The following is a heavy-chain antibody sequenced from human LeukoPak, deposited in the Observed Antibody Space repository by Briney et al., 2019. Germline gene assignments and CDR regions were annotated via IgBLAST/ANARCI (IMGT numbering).Heavy chain of an antibody. Sequence: GGSLRLSCAVSGFTFSSFAMHWVRQAPGKGLEWVAVISYDGNKRYYADSVKGRFTISRDDSKNTLYLQMNTLRAEDTSVYYCATGVKGYCSGGSCYGDDAFDIWGQGTMVTVSS. D-gene: IGHD2-15*01. CDR2: ISYDGNKR. V-gene: IGHV3-30*03. CDR1: GFTFSSFA. CDR3: ATGVKGYCSGGSCYGDDAFDI. J-gene: IGHJ3*02.